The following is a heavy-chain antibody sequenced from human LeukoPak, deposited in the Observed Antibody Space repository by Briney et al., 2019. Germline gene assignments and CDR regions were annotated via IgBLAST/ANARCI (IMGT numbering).Heavy chain of an antibody. Sequence: GASLKISCKASGSSFSTYWIGWVRQLPGKGLKWMGIIYPGDSDTRYSPSFQGQVTISADKSISTAYLQWSSLKASDTAMYYCATSLRSSGWGFDYWGQGTLVTVSS. CDR2: IYPGDSDT. D-gene: IGHD6-19*01. CDR1: GSSFSTYW. J-gene: IGHJ4*02. V-gene: IGHV5-51*01. CDR3: ATSLRSSGWGFDY.